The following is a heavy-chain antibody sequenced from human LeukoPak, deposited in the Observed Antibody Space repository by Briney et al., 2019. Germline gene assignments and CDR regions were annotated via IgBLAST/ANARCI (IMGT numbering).Heavy chain of an antibody. V-gene: IGHV4-30-2*01. J-gene: IGHJ4*02. CDR2: IYHSGSA. Sequence: SETLSLTCTVSGDSISSGGCYWSWIRQPPGKGLEWIGFIYHSGSAYYSPSLKSRVTISVDGSKNQFSLKLSSVIAADTAVYYCARDIQGPVDYWGQGTLVTVSS. CDR3: ARDIQGPVDY. D-gene: IGHD2-21*01. CDR1: GDSISSGGCY.